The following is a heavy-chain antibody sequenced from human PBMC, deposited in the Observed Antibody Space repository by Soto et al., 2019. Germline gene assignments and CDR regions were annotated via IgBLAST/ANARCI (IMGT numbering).Heavy chain of an antibody. CDR3: TTEVVVVITTGYIDY. J-gene: IGHJ4*02. V-gene: IGHV3-15*07. Sequence: GGSLRLSCAASGFTFSNAWMNWVRQAPGKGLERVGRIKSKTDGGTIDYAAPVKGRFTISRDDSKNTLYLQMNSLKTEDTAVYYCTTEVVVVITTGYIDYWGQGTLVTVSS. CDR1: GFTFSNAW. D-gene: IGHD3-22*01. CDR2: IKSKTDGGTI.